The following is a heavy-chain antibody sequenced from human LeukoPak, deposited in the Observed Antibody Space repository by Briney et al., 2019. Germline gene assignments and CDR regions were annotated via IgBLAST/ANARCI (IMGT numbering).Heavy chain of an antibody. CDR1: RLTFNSNA. J-gene: IGHJ4*02. Sequence: GGSLRLSCVVSRLTFNSNAMYWVRQPPGKGLEWVSGISVSGGSEYYADSVKGRFSVSRDNSKHTVYLQMNSLRAEDTAVYFCASHAHDYDSSGYFDSWGQGALVTVSS. CDR3: ASHAHDYDSSGYFDS. V-gene: IGHV3-23*01. CDR2: ISVSGGSE. D-gene: IGHD3-22*01.